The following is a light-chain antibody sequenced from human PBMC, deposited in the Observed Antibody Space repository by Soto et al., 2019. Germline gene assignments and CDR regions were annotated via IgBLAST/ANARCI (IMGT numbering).Light chain of an antibody. V-gene: IGLV2-23*02. Sequence: QSVLTQPASVSGSPGQSITISCTGTSSDIGSYERVSWYQWHPGKAPKLMIYEDYRRPSGISNRFSGSKSGYTASLTISGLQAEDEADYYCCSYAGSSIFVVFGGGTKVTVL. CDR3: CSYAGSSIFVV. J-gene: IGLJ2*01. CDR2: EDY. CDR1: SSDIGSYER.